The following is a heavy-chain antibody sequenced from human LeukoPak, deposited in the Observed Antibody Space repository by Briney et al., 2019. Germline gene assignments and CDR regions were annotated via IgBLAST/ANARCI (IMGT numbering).Heavy chain of an antibody. J-gene: IGHJ4*02. CDR2: IYSRSDGVVP. CDR3: TTSGRWSGRSGAFDY. CDR1: GITINNAW. V-gene: IGHV3-15*01. Sequence: GGSLRLSCEVSGITINNAWMTWVRRAPGKGLQWIGRIYSRSDGVVPDYATPVKDRFIISRDGSENTVFLQMNSLKTEDTGVYYCTTSGRWSGRSGAFDYWGQGTLVTVSS. D-gene: IGHD3-3*01.